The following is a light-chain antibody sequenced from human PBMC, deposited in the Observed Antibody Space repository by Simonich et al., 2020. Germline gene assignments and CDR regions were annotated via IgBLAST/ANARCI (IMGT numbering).Light chain of an antibody. V-gene: IGLV2-23*01. Sequence: QSALTQPASVSGSPGQSITISCTGTSSDVGSYNLVSWYQQHPGKAPKLMIYEGSKRPSGVSNVFSGSKSGNTASLTISGLQAEDEADYYCCSYACSSTLVFGGGTKLTVL. CDR3: CSYACSSTLV. CDR1: SSDVGSYNL. CDR2: EGS. J-gene: IGLJ3*02.